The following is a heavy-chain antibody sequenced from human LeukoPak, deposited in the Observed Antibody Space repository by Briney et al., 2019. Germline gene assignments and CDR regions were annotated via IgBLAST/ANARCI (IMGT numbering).Heavy chain of an antibody. Sequence: GGSLRLSCAASGFTFSSYAMSWVRQAPGKGLEWVSAISGSGGSTYYADSVKGRFTISRDNSKNTLYQQMNSLRAEDTAVYYCAKETYYDFWSGYFAYVYWGQGTLVTVSS. J-gene: IGHJ4*02. V-gene: IGHV3-23*01. CDR2: ISGSGGST. CDR3: AKETYYDFWSGYFAYVY. D-gene: IGHD3-3*01. CDR1: GFTFSSYA.